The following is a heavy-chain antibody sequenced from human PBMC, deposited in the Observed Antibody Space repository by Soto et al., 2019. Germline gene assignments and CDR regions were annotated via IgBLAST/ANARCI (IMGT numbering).Heavy chain of an antibody. CDR3: ARERTTPDY. Sequence: PRGSLRVSCAASGFTFSSYAMHWVRQAPGKGLEWVAVISYDGSNKYYADSVKGRFTISRDNSKNTLYLQMNSLRAEDTAVYYCARERTTPDYWGQGTLVTVSS. D-gene: IGHD4-4*01. J-gene: IGHJ4*02. CDR1: GFTFSSYA. V-gene: IGHV3-30-3*01. CDR2: ISYDGSNK.